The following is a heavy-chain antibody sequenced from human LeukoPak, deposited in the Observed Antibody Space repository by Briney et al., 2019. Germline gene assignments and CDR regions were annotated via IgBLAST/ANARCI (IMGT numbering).Heavy chain of an antibody. V-gene: IGHV3-30-3*01. J-gene: IGHJ4*02. CDR2: ISYDGSNK. D-gene: IGHD6-13*01. CDR1: GFTFSSYA. CDR3: ASRIATAGSVDY. Sequence: GGSLRLSCAASGFTFSSYAMHGVRQAPGKGLEWVAVISYDGSNKYYADSVKGRFTISRDNSKNTLYLQMNTLRAEDTAVYYCASRIATAGSVDYWGQGTLVTVSS.